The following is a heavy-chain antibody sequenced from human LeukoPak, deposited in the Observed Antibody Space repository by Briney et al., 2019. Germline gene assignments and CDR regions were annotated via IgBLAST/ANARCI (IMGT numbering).Heavy chain of an antibody. Sequence: ASVKVSCKASGYTFTGHYMHWVRQAPGQGLEWMGWINPNSGGTKYAQKFQGRVTMTRDTSISTTYMELSSLRSDDTAVYYCARWAGYASDWSGPFDDWGQGTLVTVSS. CDR3: ARWAGYASDWSGPFDD. CDR1: GYTFTGHY. J-gene: IGHJ4*02. D-gene: IGHD6-19*01. CDR2: INPNSGGT. V-gene: IGHV1-2*02.